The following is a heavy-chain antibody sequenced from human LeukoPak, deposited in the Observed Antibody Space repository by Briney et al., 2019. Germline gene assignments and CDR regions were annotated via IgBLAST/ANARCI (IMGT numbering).Heavy chain of an antibody. CDR3: ARHGSYYYDSSGYYGSLDY. V-gene: IGHV5-51*01. CDR1: GYSFTSYW. Sequence: GESLKISCKGSGYSFTSYWIGWVRQMPGKGLEWLGIINPGDSDTRYSPSSQGQVTISADKSISTAYLQWSSLKASDTAMYYCARHGSYYYDSSGYYGSLDYWGQGTLVTVSS. CDR2: INPGDSDT. D-gene: IGHD3-22*01. J-gene: IGHJ4*02.